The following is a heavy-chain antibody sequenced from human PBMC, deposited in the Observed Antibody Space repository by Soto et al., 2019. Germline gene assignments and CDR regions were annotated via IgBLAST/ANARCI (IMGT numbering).Heavy chain of an antibody. CDR2: MNPNSGNT. V-gene: IGHV1-8*01. CDR3: ARGFVSIFDGSESEPTDRSYMEV. J-gene: IGHJ6*03. D-gene: IGHD3-10*01. Sequence: TGKGLEWMGWMNPNSGNTGYAQKFQGRVTMTRNTSISTAYMELSSLRSEDTAVYYCARGFVSIFDGSESEPTDRSYMEVWVNGTSVTVSS.